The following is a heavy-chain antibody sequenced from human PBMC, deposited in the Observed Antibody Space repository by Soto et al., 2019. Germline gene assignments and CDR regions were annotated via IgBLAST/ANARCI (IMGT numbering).Heavy chain of an antibody. J-gene: IGHJ4*02. Sequence: EVQLLESGGGLVQPGGSLRLSCAASGFTFSSYAMSWVRQAPGKGLEWVSAISGSGGSTYYADSVKGRFTISRDNSKHTLYLQMNSLRAEDTAVYYCANGGRCSSTSCQDFDYWCQGTLVTVSS. D-gene: IGHD2-2*01. CDR2: ISGSGGST. CDR1: GFTFSSYA. CDR3: ANGGRCSSTSCQDFDY. V-gene: IGHV3-23*01.